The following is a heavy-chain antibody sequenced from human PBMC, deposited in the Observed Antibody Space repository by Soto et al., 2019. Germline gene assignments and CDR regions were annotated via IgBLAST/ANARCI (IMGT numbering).Heavy chain of an antibody. CDR2: ISSSGSTT. D-gene: IGHD2-2*01. Sequence: GGSVRLSGAASGFTFSDYYRSWIRQAPGKGLEWVSYISSSGSTTCYADSVKGRFIISRDNAKNTLYLQLNSLRVEDTAVYFCGRGGVPASMDYWGQGALVTVSS. CDR3: GRGGVPASMDY. J-gene: IGHJ4*02. CDR1: GFTFSDYY. V-gene: IGHV3-11*04.